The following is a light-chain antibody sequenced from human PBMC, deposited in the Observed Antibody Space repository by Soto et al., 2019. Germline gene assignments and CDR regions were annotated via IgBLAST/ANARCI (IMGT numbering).Light chain of an antibody. V-gene: IGLV2-14*02. J-gene: IGLJ3*02. CDR1: SNDLGSYNL. CDR2: EGS. CDR3: SSYTTSSPLEV. Sequence: QSALTQPASVSGSPGQSITISCTGTSNDLGSYNLVSWYQQHPGKAPKLMIYEGSKRPSGVSNRFSGSKSGNTASLTISGLQAEDEAAYYCSSYTTSSPLEVFGGGTKLTVL.